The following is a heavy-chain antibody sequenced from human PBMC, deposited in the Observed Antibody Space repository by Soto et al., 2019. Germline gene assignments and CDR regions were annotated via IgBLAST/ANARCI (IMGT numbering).Heavy chain of an antibody. CDR3: ARDRILAARNYFDF. CDR1: RDRVSSNSAA. CDR2: TYYRSKWYN. V-gene: IGHV6-1*01. D-gene: IGHD6-6*01. J-gene: IGHJ4*02. Sequence: SQTLSLTCSISRDRVSSNSAAWNWISPSPSRGLDWLGRTYYRSKWYNDYAVSVKSRITINPHTSKNQFSLQLNSVTPEDTAVYSCARDRILAARNYFDFWGQGTLVTVSS.